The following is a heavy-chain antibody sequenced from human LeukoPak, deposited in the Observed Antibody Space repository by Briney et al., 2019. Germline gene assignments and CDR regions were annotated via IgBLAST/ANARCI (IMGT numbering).Heavy chain of an antibody. J-gene: IGHJ4*02. V-gene: IGHV4-59*12. D-gene: IGHD5-12*01. CDR2: IYYSGST. CDR3: ARAESHVDIVAIDY. CDR1: GGSISSYY. Sequence: SETLSLTCTVSGGSISSYYWSWIRQPPGKGLEWIGSIYYSGSTYYNPSLKSRVTVSVDTSKNQFSLKLSSVTAADTAVYYCARAESHVDIVAIDYWGQGTLVTVSS.